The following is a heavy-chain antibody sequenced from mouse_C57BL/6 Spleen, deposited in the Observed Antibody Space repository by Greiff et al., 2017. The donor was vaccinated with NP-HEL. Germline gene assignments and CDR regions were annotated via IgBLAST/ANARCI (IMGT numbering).Heavy chain of an antibody. D-gene: IGHD2-5*01. Sequence: QVQLQQSGAELVMPGASVKLSCKASGYTFTSYWMHWVKQRPGQGLEWIGEIDPSDSYTNYNQKFKGKSTLTVDKSSSTAYMQLSSLTSEDSAVYYRARRGYSKGVDYWGQGTTLTVSS. V-gene: IGHV1-69*01. CDR3: ARRGYSKGVDY. CDR1: GYTFTSYW. J-gene: IGHJ2*01. CDR2: IDPSDSYT.